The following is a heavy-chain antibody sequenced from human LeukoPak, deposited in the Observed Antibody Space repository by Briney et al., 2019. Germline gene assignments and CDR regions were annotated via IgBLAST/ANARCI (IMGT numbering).Heavy chain of an antibody. CDR2: IYYSGST. Sequence: PSETLSLTCTVSGGSISSSSYYWGWIRQPPGKGLEWIGSIYYSGSTYYNPSLKSRVTISVDTSKNQFSLKLSSVTAADTAVYYCARGPNIAAAGIDYWGQGTLVTVSS. V-gene: IGHV4-39*07. CDR3: ARGPNIAAAGIDY. CDR1: GGSISSSSYY. D-gene: IGHD6-13*01. J-gene: IGHJ4*02.